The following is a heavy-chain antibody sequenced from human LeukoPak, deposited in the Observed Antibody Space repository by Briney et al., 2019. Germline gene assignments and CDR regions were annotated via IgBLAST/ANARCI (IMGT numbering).Heavy chain of an antibody. CDR2: IYYSGST. J-gene: IGHJ4*02. Sequence: PSETLSLTCTVSGDSIRTYYWSWIRQPPGKGLEWIGSIYYSGSTNYNPSLKSRVTISVDTSKNQFSLKVSSVTAADTAVYYCARHFSADPFDYWGQGTLVTVSS. CDR3: ARHFSADPFDY. V-gene: IGHV4-59*01. CDR1: GDSIRTYY. D-gene: IGHD6-19*01.